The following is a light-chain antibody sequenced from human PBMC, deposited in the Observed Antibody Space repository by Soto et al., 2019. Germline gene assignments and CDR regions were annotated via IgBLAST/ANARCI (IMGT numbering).Light chain of an antibody. CDR2: GNT. CDR3: QSYESSLSGWI. Sequence: QLVLTQPPSVSGAPGQRVTISCTGSNSNIGAGYDVHWYQQVPGTAPKLLIYGNTNRPSGVPDRFSASKSGTSASLAITGLQAEDEADYYCQSYESSLSGWIFGGGTKLTVL. J-gene: IGLJ2*01. CDR1: NSNIGAGYD. V-gene: IGLV1-40*01.